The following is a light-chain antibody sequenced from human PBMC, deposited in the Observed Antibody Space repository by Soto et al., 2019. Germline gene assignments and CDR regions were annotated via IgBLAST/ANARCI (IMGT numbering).Light chain of an antibody. CDR2: DVT. CDR1: SSDVGTYNY. CDR3: FSPTCNASSGTLYV. J-gene: IGLJ1*01. V-gene: IGLV2-14*01. Sequence: QSALTQPASVSGSPGQSITISCTGRSSDVGTYNYVSWYQQRPGNAPRLMTYDVTDRPSGVSKRFSGSKSGNTASLTISGLQAEDEGDYYCFSPTCNASSGTLYVFGTGTKLTVL.